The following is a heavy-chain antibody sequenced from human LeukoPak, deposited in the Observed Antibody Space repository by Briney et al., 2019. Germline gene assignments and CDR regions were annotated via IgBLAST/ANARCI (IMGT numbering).Heavy chain of an antibody. CDR1: GGSISSYY. CDR3: ARVTGYVIEDYFDY. CDR2: IYYNGST. J-gene: IGHJ4*02. V-gene: IGHV4-59*01. D-gene: IGHD3-22*01. Sequence: PSETLSLTCTVSGGSISSYYWSWIRQPPGKGLEWIGYIYYNGSTNYNPSLKSRVTISVDTSKNQFSLKLRSVTAADTAVYYCARVTGYVIEDYFDYWGQGTLVTVSS.